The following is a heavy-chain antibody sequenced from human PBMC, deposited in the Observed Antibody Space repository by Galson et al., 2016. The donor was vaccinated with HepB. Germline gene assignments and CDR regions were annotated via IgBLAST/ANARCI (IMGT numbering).Heavy chain of an antibody. V-gene: IGHV3-15*07. Sequence: LEWVGRIKNGGTTDYAAPVKGRFTISRDDSKNTVYSQMNSLKTEDTAVYYCIWDDHVYYGMAVWGQGTTVTVSS. CDR3: IWDDHVYYGMAV. CDR2: IKNGGTT. J-gene: IGHJ6*02. D-gene: IGHD3-16*01.